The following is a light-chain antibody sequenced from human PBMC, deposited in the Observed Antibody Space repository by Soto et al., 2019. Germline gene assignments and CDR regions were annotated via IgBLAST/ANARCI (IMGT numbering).Light chain of an antibody. Sequence: EIVLTQSPLSLPVTPGEPASISCRSSRNLLHIIGYNYLDWYLRKPGQSPQLLTYLGSNRASGVPDRFSGSGSGTDFTLTISRVEAEDVGVYFCAQGLATPFTFGGGTKVEIK. V-gene: IGKV2-28*01. CDR3: AQGLATPFT. CDR1: RNLLHIIGYNY. J-gene: IGKJ4*01. CDR2: LGS.